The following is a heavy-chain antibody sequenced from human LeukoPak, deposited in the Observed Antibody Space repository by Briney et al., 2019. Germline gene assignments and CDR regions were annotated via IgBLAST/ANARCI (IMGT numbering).Heavy chain of an antibody. CDR1: GFTFVDYA. CDR3: AKEDFDY. V-gene: IGHV3-43D*03. J-gene: IGHJ4*02. Sequence: GGSLRLSCAPSGFTFVDYAIHCVRQAPGKGLEWVSLACWDGGSTYYADSVKGRFTTSRDNSKNSLYLQMKSLIAEDTALYYCAKEDFDYWGQGTLVTVSS. CDR2: ACWDGGST.